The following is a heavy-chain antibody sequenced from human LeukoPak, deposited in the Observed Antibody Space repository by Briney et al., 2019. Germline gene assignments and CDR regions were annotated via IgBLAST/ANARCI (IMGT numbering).Heavy chain of an antibody. V-gene: IGHV3-23*01. D-gene: IGHD3-22*01. Sequence: GGSLRLSCAASGFTFSSYAMSWVRQAPGKGLEWVSAISSSGGSTYYADSVKGRFTISRDNSKNTLYLQMNSLRAEDTAVYYCARPYYYDSSGYCYWGQGTLVTVSS. CDR1: GFTFSSYA. CDR3: ARPYYYDSSGYCY. CDR2: ISSSGGST. J-gene: IGHJ4*02.